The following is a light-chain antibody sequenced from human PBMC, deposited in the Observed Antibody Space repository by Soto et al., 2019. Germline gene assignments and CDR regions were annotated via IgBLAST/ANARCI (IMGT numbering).Light chain of an antibody. CDR1: MRDVVSYNP. V-gene: IGLV2-14*01. CDR3: GAYTATSTLV. Sequence: QSALTQPASVSGSAGQSITISCSGTMRDVVSYNPVSWYQQHPGTAPKLIIYEVRDRSYGISSQFYGSRSANTASLHITGLPHEDEADYYCGAYTATSTLVFAGSPKIT. J-gene: IGLJ3*02. CDR2: EVR.